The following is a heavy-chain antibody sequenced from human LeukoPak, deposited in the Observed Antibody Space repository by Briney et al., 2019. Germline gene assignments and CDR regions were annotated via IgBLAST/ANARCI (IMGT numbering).Heavy chain of an antibody. CDR2: ISPNSGDT. J-gene: IGHJ4*02. CDR3: ARDRIVIVGASNY. D-gene: IGHD1-26*01. CDR1: GYTFTDYY. V-gene: IGHV1-2*02. Sequence: GASVKVSCKASGYTFTDYYMHWVRQAPGQGLEWMGWISPNSGDTNYAQKFQGRVTMTKDTTVSTGYMELSSLRSDDTAVYYCARDRIVIVGASNYWGQGTLVTVSS.